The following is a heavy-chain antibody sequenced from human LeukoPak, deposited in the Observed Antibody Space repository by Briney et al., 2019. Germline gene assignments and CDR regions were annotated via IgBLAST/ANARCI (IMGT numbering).Heavy chain of an antibody. CDR1: GGSFSGYY. Sequence: SETLSLTCAVYGGSFSGYYWSWIRQPPGKGLEWIGEINHSGSTNYNPSLKSRVTISVDTSKNQFSLKLSSVTAADTAVYYCARSRSSYSSSSGGDYWGQGTLVTVSS. J-gene: IGHJ4*02. CDR2: INHSGST. V-gene: IGHV4-34*01. D-gene: IGHD6-6*01. CDR3: ARSRSSYSSSSGGDY.